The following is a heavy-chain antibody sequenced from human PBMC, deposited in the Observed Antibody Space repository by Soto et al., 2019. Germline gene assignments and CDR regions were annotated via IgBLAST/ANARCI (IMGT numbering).Heavy chain of an antibody. CDR1: GGSISSGGYY. J-gene: IGHJ6*02. Sequence: QVQLQESGPGLVKPSQTLSLTCTVSGGSISSGGYYWSWIRQHPGKGLEWIGYIYYSGSTYYNPSLKSRVTISVDTSKNQFSLKLSSVTAADTAVYYCVRDATVTHYYYGMDVWGQGTTVTVSS. CDR3: VRDATVTHYYYGMDV. V-gene: IGHV4-31*03. D-gene: IGHD4-17*01. CDR2: IYYSGST.